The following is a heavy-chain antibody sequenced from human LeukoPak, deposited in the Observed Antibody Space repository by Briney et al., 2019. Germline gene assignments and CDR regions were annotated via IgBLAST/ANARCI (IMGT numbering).Heavy chain of an antibody. CDR1: GCSISSGANY. Sequence: SETLSLTCTVSGCSISSGANYWSWIRQHPEKGLEWIGYISYSGSAYYNPSLKSRITISVDTSKKHLSLKLSSVTAADTAVYYCARGLGYDNTHALTFDIWGQGTMVTVPS. D-gene: IGHD3-22*01. V-gene: IGHV4-31*03. CDR3: ARGLGYDNTHALTFDI. CDR2: ISYSGSA. J-gene: IGHJ3*02.